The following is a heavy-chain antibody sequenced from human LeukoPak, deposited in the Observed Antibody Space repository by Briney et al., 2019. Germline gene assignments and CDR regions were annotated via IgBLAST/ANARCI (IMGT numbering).Heavy chain of an antibody. CDR1: GFSFSSYW. D-gene: IGHD6-13*01. Sequence: GGSLRLSCAASGFSFSSYWMSCVRQAPGKGLEWVANIKQDGSEKYYVDPVKGRFTISRDNAKNSLYLQMNSLRAEDTAVYYCAKEDQVAAGYYFDYWGQGTLVTVSS. J-gene: IGHJ4*02. CDR3: AKEDQVAAGYYFDY. V-gene: IGHV3-7*01. CDR2: IKQDGSEK.